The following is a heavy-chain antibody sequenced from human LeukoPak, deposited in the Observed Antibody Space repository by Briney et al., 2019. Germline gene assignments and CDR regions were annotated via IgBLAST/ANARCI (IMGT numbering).Heavy chain of an antibody. J-gene: IGHJ4*02. V-gene: IGHV1-2*06. CDR2: INPNSGGT. D-gene: IGHD2-2*01. CDR1: GYTFTGYY. CDR3: ARGYCTTTNRYVDY. Sequence: ASVKVSCKASGYTFTGYYMHWVRQAPGQGLEWMGRINPNSGGTNYAQKFQGRVTMTRDTSISTAYMELSRLRSDDTAVYYCARGYCTTTNRYVDYWGQGTLVTVSS.